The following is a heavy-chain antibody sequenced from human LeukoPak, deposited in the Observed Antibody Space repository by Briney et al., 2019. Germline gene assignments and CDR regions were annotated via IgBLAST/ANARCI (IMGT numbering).Heavy chain of an antibody. J-gene: IGHJ5*02. Sequence: PSETLSLTCSVSGGSISGSRYYWGWIRQPPAKGLEWVATVNDGGSALYNPSLRSRAPISVDTSKNQFSLRLTSVTAADTAVYYCAREPDAWGQGTLVTVSS. CDR3: AREPDA. V-gene: IGHV4-39*07. CDR2: VNDGGSA. CDR1: GGSISGSRYY.